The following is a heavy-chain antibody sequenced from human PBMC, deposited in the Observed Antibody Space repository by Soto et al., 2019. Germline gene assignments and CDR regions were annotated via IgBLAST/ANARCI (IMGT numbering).Heavy chain of an antibody. CDR1: GFTFSSYW. V-gene: IGHV3-7*01. Sequence: GGSLRLSCAASGFTFSSYWMSWVRQAPGKGLEWVANIKQDGSEKYYVDSVKGRFTISRDNVKNSLYLQMNSLRAEHTAVYYCASGWPGSYYWGQGTLVTVSS. D-gene: IGHD3-10*01. CDR2: IKQDGSEK. J-gene: IGHJ4*02. CDR3: ASGWPGSYY.